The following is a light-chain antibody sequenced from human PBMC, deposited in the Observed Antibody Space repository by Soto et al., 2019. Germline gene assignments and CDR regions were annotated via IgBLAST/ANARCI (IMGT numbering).Light chain of an antibody. V-gene: IGLV2-23*01. CDR3: CSYASSSSYV. CDR1: TSDVGGYNL. CDR2: EGT. J-gene: IGLJ1*01. Sequence: QSPLTQPASVSGSPGQSITISCSGTTSDVGGYNLVSWYQQHTAKAPKLLIYEGTQRPSGVSSRFSGSKSGNTASLTISGLQAEDEADYYCCSYASSSSYVFGTGTKLTVL.